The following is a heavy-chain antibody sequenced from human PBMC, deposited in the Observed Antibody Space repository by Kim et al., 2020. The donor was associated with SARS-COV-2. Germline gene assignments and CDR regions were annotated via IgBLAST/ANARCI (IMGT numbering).Heavy chain of an antibody. V-gene: IGHV3-9*01. CDR2: ISWNSGRI. CDR1: GFTFDDYA. CDR3: AKDPMGDYYGSRSYSAFDY. D-gene: IGHD3-10*01. Sequence: GGSLRLSCAVSGFTFDDYAMHWVRQAPGKGLEWVSGISWNSGRIGYADSVKGRFTISRDNAKKSLYLQMNSLRTEDTALYYCAKDPMGDYYGSRSYSAFDYWGQGTLVTVSS. J-gene: IGHJ4*02.